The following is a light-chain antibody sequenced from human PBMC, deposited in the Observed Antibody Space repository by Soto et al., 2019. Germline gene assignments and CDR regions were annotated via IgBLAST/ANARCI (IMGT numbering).Light chain of an antibody. CDR1: NGDVGTSNL. CDR2: EVP. J-gene: IGLJ2*01. V-gene: IGLV2-23*02. Sequence: QSALTQPASVSGSPGQSITISCAGTNGDVGTSNLFSWYQQPSGKATKDIIYEVPKRPSGVSIRFSGPKSGNTASLTISGLQAEDEADYYCCSYAGRVVFGGGTKLTVL. CDR3: CSYAGRVV.